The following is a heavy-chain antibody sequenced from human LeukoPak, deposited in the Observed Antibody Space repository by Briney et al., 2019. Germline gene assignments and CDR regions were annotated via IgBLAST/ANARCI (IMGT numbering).Heavy chain of an antibody. CDR3: ARDPGYNSSWYDY. CDR2: INPNSGGT. CDR1: GYTFTDYF. V-gene: IGHV1-2*02. J-gene: IGHJ4*02. Sequence: ASVKVSCKASGYTFTDYFMHWVRQAPGQGLEWMGWINPNSGGTNYAQKFQGRVTMTRDTSISTAYMELRRLRSDDTAMYYCARDPGYNSSWYDYWGQGTLVTVSS. D-gene: IGHD6-13*01.